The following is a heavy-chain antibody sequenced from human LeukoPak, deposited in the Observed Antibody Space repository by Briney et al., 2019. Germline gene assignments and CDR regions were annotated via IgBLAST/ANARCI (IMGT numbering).Heavy chain of an antibody. D-gene: IGHD3-16*01. V-gene: IGHV3-74*01. CDR1: GFTFSSYW. Sequence: GGSLRLSCAASGFTFSSYWMHWVRQAPGKGLVWVSRINSDGSSTSYADSVKGRFTIYRDNAKNTLYLQMNSLRAEDTDVYYCARHTLHCDGWGIDYWGQGTLVTVSS. CDR2: INSDGSST. CDR3: ARHTLHCDGWGIDY. J-gene: IGHJ4*02.